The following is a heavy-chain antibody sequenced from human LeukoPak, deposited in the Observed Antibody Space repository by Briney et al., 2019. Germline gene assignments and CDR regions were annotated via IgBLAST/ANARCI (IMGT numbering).Heavy chain of an antibody. V-gene: IGHV4-34*01. D-gene: IGHD3-22*01. CDR3: ARGRGGYYDSSGYYY. J-gene: IGHJ4*02. CDR2: INHSGST. Sequence: SETLSLTCAVYGGSFSGYYWSWIRQPPGKGLEWIGEINHSGSTNYNPSLKSRVTISVDTPKNQFSLKLSSVTAADTAVYYCARGRGGYYDSSGYYYWGQGTLVTVSS. CDR1: GGSFSGYY.